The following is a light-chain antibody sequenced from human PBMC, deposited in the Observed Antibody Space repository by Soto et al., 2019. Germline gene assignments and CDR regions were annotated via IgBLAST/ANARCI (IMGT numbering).Light chain of an antibody. Sequence: EIVMTQSPATLSVSPGERATLSCRASQSVSSNLAWYQQKPGQAPRLLIYGASTRATGIPARFSGSGSGTEFTLTISSLQSEDFAVYYCQPYNNWPPVTFGRGTKVEIK. CDR3: QPYNNWPPVT. V-gene: IGKV3-15*01. J-gene: IGKJ4*01. CDR1: QSVSSN. CDR2: GAS.